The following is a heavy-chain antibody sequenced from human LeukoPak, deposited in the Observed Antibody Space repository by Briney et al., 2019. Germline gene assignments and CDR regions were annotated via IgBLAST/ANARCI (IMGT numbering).Heavy chain of an antibody. D-gene: IGHD5-24*01. CDR2: ISAYNGNT. J-gene: IGHJ6*02. Sequence: ASVKVSCKASGYTFTSYGISWVRQAPGQGLEWMGWISAYNGNTNYAQKLQGRVTMTTDTSTSTAYMELRSLRSDDTAVYYCARDGYRSPYYYYYGMDVWGQGTTVTVPS. CDR1: GYTFTSYG. CDR3: ARDGYRSPYYYYYGMDV. V-gene: IGHV1-18*01.